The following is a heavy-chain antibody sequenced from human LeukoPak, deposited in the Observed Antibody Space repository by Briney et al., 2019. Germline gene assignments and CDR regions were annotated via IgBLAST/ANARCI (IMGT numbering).Heavy chain of an antibody. CDR3: ARSLDSSGWYPGNWFDP. CDR1: GGSISSSSYY. D-gene: IGHD6-19*01. V-gene: IGHV4-39*01. CDR2: IYYSGST. J-gene: IGHJ5*02. Sequence: SETLSLTCTVSGGSISSSSYYWGWIRQPPGKGLEWIGSIYYSGSTYYNPSLKSRVTISVDTSKNQFSLKLSSVTAADTAVYYCARSLDSSGWYPGNWFDPWGQGTLVTVSS.